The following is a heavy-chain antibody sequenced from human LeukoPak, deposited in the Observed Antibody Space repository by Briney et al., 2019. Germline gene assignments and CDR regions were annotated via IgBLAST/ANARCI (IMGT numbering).Heavy chain of an antibody. CDR2: ISGSGGST. CDR3: AKDFPAPNWGGADY. J-gene: IGHJ4*02. CDR1: GFTFSSYA. D-gene: IGHD7-27*01. V-gene: IGHV3-23*01. Sequence: PGGSLRLSCAASGFTFSSYAMSWVRQAPGKGLEWVSAISGSGGSTYYADSVKGRFTISRDNSKNTLYLQMNSLRAEDTDVYYCAKDFPAPNWGGADYWGQGTLVTVSS.